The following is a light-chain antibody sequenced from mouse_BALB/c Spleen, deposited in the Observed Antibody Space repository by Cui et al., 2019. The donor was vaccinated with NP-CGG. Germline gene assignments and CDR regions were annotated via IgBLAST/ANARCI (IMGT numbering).Light chain of an antibody. CDR2: YAS. Sequence: DILPTQSPTTLFVTPGERVTLSFRATQSISNNPHRYQQKSDTSPRLLIKYASQSISGLPSRFSGSGSGTDFTLSINSVETEDFGMYYCQQSNSWPLTFGAGTKLELK. V-gene: IGKV5-43*01. CDR3: QQSNSWPLT. J-gene: IGKJ5*01. CDR1: QSISNN.